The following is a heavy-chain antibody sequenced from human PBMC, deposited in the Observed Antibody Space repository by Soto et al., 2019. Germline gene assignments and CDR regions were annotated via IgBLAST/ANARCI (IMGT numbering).Heavy chain of an antibody. CDR1: GGTFSSYA. CDR3: AIQYSSSWYTELPDY. Sequence: QVQLVQSGAEVKKPGSSVKGSWKASGGTFSSYAIRWVRHAPGQGLGWMGGIIPIFGTGNYAQKFQGRVTITADESTSTAYMELSSLRSEDTAVYYCAIQYSSSWYTELPDYWGQGTLVTVSS. D-gene: IGHD6-13*01. CDR2: IIPIFGTG. J-gene: IGHJ4*02. V-gene: IGHV1-69*01.